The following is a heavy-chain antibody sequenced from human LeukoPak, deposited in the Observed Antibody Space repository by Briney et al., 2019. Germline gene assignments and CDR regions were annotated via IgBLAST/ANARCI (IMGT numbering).Heavy chain of an antibody. D-gene: IGHD3-16*02. CDR3: ARGQIVWDYVWGSYRYGTFDY. CDR1: GGSFSGYY. CDR2: INHSGST. V-gene: IGHV4-34*01. J-gene: IGHJ4*02. Sequence: SETLSLTCAVYGGSFSGYYWSWIRQPPGKGLEWIGEINHSGSTNYNPSLKSRVTISVDTSKNQFSLKLSSMTAADTAVYYCARGQIVWDYVWGSYRYGTFDYWGQGTLVTVSS.